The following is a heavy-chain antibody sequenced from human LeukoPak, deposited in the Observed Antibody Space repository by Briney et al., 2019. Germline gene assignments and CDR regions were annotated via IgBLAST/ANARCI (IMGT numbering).Heavy chain of an antibody. Sequence: ASVKVSCKASGYSFTNFYIHWVRQAPGQGLEWMGIINPSGGSTNYAQKFQGRVTMTSDTSASTVYMDLSSLRSEDAAIYYCARDKSSTNWLDSWGQGTLVTVSS. CDR3: ARDKSSTNWLDS. CDR1: GYSFTNFY. J-gene: IGHJ5*01. CDR2: INPSGGST. D-gene: IGHD3-10*01. V-gene: IGHV1-46*01.